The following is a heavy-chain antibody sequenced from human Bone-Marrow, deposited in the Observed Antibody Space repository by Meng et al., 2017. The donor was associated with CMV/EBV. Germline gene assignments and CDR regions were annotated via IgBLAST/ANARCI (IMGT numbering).Heavy chain of an antibody. CDR3: ASNWGLSGFDY. CDR1: GFTFSSYE. V-gene: IGHV3-48*03. J-gene: IGHJ4*02. D-gene: IGHD7-27*01. Sequence: SLKISCAASGFTFSSYEMNWVRQAPGKGLEWVSYISSSSSTIYYADSVKGRFTISRDNAKNSLYLQMNSLRAEDTAVYYCASNWGLSGFDYWGQGTLVTVSS. CDR2: ISSSSSTI.